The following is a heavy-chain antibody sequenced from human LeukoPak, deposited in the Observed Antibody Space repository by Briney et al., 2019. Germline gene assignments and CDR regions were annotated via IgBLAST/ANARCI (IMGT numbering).Heavy chain of an antibody. V-gene: IGHV4-34*01. J-gene: IGHJ4*02. D-gene: IGHD6-19*01. CDR2: INHSGST. CDR3: ARDSSGWSRDY. CDR1: GGSFSGYY. Sequence: PSETLSLTCAVCGGSFSGYYWSWLRQPPGKGREWIGEINHSGSTNYNPSLKSRVTISVDTSKNQFSLKLSSVTAADTAVYYCARDSSGWSRDYWGQGTLVTVSS.